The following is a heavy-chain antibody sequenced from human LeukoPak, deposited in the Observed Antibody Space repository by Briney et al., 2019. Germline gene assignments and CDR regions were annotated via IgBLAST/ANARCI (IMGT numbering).Heavy chain of an antibody. D-gene: IGHD3-22*01. J-gene: IGHJ5*02. V-gene: IGHV1-18*01. CDR1: GYTFTSYG. CDR3: ARDFYYDSSGYYH. CDR2: ISAYNGNT. Sequence: ASVNVSCKASGYTFTSYGISWVRQAPGQGLEGMGWISAYNGNTNYAQKLQGRVTMTTDTSTSTAYMELRSLRSDDTAVYYCARDFYYDSSGYYHWGQGTLVTVSS.